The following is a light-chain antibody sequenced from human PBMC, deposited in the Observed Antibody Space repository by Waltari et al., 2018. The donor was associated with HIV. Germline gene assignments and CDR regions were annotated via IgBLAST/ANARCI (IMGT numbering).Light chain of an antibody. CDR1: SSDISTYNF. CDR2: DVD. Sequence: QSALTQPASVSGSPGQSITISCSGTSSDISTYNFVSWYQKHPDKAPKLLIYDVDTRPSGVPRRVSGAKSGDTASLTISAIQADDEADYFCSSYTTTNTVVFGGGTKVSVL. V-gene: IGLV2-14*03. CDR3: SSYTTTNTVV. J-gene: IGLJ2*01.